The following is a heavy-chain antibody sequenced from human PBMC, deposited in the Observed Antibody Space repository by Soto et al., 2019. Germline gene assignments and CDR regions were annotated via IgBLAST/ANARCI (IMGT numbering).Heavy chain of an antibody. J-gene: IGHJ4*02. CDR2: IWYDGSNK. Sequence: GGSLRLSCAASGFTFSSYGMHWVRQAPGKGLEWVAVIWYDGSNKYYADSVKGRFTISRDNSKNTLYLQMNSLRAEDTAVYYCARDGTILQKIGYCSGGSCSDFDYWGQGTLVTVSS. V-gene: IGHV3-33*01. D-gene: IGHD2-15*01. CDR1: GFTFSSYG. CDR3: ARDGTILQKIGYCSGGSCSDFDY.